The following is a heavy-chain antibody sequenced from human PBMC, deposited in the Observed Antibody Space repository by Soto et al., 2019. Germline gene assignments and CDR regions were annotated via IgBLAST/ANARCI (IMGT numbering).Heavy chain of an antibody. CDR3: ARLRYDSVWGSYRYVVTGYFED. CDR2: IYYSGST. Sequence: SETLSLTCTVSGGSISSYYWSWIRQSPGKGLEWIAYIYYSGSTNYNPSLKSRVTISVDTSKNQFSLKLSSVTAADTAVYYCARLRYDSVWGSYRYVVTGYFEDWGQGTLVTVSS. V-gene: IGHV4-59*08. CDR1: GGSISSYY. J-gene: IGHJ4*02. D-gene: IGHD3-16*02.